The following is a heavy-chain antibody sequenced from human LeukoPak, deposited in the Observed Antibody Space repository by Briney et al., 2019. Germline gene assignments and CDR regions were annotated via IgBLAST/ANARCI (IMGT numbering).Heavy chain of an antibody. Sequence: SGGSLRLSCAASGFTFSSYSINWVRQAPGKGLEWVSSISSSSSYIYYADSVKGRFTISRDNAKNSLYLQMNSLRAEDTAVYYCARTPVVVAATAWYFDLWGRGTLVTVSS. J-gene: IGHJ2*01. V-gene: IGHV3-21*04. CDR2: ISSSSSYI. CDR3: ARTPVVVAATAWYFDL. D-gene: IGHD2-15*01. CDR1: GFTFSSYS.